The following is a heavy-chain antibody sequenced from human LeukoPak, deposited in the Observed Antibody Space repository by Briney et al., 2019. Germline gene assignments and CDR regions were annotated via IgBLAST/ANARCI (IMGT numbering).Heavy chain of an antibody. V-gene: IGHV3-48*04. D-gene: IGHD5-18*01. Sequence: GGSLRLSCAASGFTFSSYGMHWVRQAPGKGLEWVSYISFSGSPTQYADSVKGRFTISRDNAKNSLYLQMNSLRADDAAVYYCAREPTSMGSDYWGQGTLVTVSS. CDR3: AREPTSMGSDY. J-gene: IGHJ4*02. CDR2: ISFSGSPT. CDR1: GFTFSSYG.